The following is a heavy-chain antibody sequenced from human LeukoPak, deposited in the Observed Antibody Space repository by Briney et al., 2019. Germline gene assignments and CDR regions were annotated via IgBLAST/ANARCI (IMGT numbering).Heavy chain of an antibody. Sequence: SETLSLTCAVSGGSISRNNYWSWVRQPPGKGLEWIAEIHHTGGTNYNPSLKSRVTISVDKSKNQFSLNLTSVTAADTALYYCARVISPHPLRTQYYFDYWGQGTLVTVSS. D-gene: IGHD3/OR15-3a*01. J-gene: IGHJ4*02. V-gene: IGHV4-4*02. CDR1: GGSISRNNY. CDR2: IHHTGGT. CDR3: ARVISPHPLRTQYYFDY.